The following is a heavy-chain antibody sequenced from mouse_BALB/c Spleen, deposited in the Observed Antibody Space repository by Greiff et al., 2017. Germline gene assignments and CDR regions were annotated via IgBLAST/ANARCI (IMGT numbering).Heavy chain of an antibody. J-gene: IGHJ3*01. D-gene: IGHD1-2*01. CDR2: IWSGGST. CDR1: GFSLTSYG. Sequence: VQLQESGPGLVQPSQSLSITCTVSGFSLTSYGVHWVRQSPGKGLEWLGVIWSGGSTDYNAAFISRLSISKDNSKSQVFFKMNSLQANDTAIYYCARGDYGYGEFAYWGQGTLVTVSA. V-gene: IGHV2-2*02. CDR3: ARGDYGYGEFAY.